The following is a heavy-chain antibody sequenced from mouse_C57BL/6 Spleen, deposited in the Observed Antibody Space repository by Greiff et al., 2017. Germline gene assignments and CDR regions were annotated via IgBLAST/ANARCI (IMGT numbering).Heavy chain of an antibody. CDR3: ARADGYLDY. V-gene: IGHV3-6*01. Sequence: EVQRVESGPGLVKPSQSLSLTCSVTGYSITSGYYWNWIRQFPGNKLEWMGYISYDGSNNYNPSLKNRISITRDTSKNQFFLKLNSVTTEDTATYYCARADGYLDYWGQGTTLTVSS. D-gene: IGHD2-3*01. CDR1: GYSITSGYY. J-gene: IGHJ2*01. CDR2: ISYDGSN.